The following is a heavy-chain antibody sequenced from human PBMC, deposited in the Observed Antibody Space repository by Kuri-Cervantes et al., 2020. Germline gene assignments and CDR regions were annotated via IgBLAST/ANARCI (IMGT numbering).Heavy chain of an antibody. CDR3: ATTYYYGSGSYSKWDY. V-gene: IGHV3-30-3*01. CDR2: ISYDGSNK. Sequence: GGSLRLSCAASGFTFSSYDMHWVRQAPGKGLEWVAVISYDGSNKYYADSVKGRFTISSDNSKNTLYLQMNSLRAEDLAVYSCATTYYYGSGSYSKWDYWGQGTLVTVSS. J-gene: IGHJ4*02. D-gene: IGHD3-10*01. CDR1: GFTFSSYD.